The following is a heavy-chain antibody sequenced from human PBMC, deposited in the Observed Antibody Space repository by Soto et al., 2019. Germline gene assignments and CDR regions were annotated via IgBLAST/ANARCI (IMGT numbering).Heavy chain of an antibody. Sequence: SETLSLTCAVYGGSFSGCYWSWIRQPPGKGLDWIGEINHSGSTNYNPFLKSRVAISVDTSKNHFSLKLSSVTAADTAVYYCARRVRYCSGGSCLNYFDYWGQGTLVTVSS. CDR1: GGSFSGCY. D-gene: IGHD2-15*01. CDR3: ARRVRYCSGGSCLNYFDY. CDR2: INHSGST. V-gene: IGHV4-34*01. J-gene: IGHJ4*02.